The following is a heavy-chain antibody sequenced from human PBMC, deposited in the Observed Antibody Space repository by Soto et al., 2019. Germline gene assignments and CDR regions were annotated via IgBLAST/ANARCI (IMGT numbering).Heavy chain of an antibody. J-gene: IGHJ5*02. V-gene: IGHV4-4*07. CDR3: VRDGTKTLRDWFDP. CDR2: IYATGTT. D-gene: IGHD1-1*01. CDR1: GASISGFY. Sequence: QVQLQESGPGLVKPSETLSLTCTVSGASISGFYWSWIRKSAGKGLEWIGRIYATGTTDYNPSLKSRVMMSVDTSKEQFSLELRSVTAADTAVYYCVRDGTKTLRDWFDPWGQGISVTVSS.